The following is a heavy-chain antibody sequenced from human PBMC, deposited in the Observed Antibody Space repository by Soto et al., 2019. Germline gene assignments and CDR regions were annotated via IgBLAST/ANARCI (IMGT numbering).Heavy chain of an antibody. V-gene: IGHV3-7*01. J-gene: IGHJ5*02. CDR2: IKQDGSEK. CDR3: ARDSRIVATPARGSVGFDP. D-gene: IGHD6-25*01. Sequence: PGGSLRLSCAASGFTFSSYWMSWVRQAQGKGLEWVANIKQDGSEKYYVDSVKGRFTISRDNAKNSLYLQMNGLRAEDTAVYYYARDSRIVATPARGSVGFDPWGQGTLVTVSS. CDR1: GFTFSSYW.